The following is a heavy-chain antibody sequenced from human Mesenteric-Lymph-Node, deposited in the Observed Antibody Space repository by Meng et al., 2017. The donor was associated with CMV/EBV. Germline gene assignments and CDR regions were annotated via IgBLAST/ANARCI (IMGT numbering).Heavy chain of an antibody. CDR1: AYSFSSHW. CDR3: ARRGQFNY. V-gene: IGHV5-51*01. CDR2: IYPGDSNT. J-gene: IGHJ4*02. Sequence: KVSCKGSAYSFSSHWIAWVRQMPGKGLEWMGIIYPGDSNTIYSPSFQGQVTISADKSISTAYLQWSSLKASDTAMYYCARRGQFNYWGQGTLVTVSS.